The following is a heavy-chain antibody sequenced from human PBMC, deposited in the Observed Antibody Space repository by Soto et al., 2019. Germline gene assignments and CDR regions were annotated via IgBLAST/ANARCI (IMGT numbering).Heavy chain of an antibody. V-gene: IGHV1-69*12. CDR3: AXXRGPXXXXXXYWFDP. CDR2: IIPIFGTA. CDR1: GGTFSSYA. J-gene: IGHJ5*02. Sequence: QVQLVQSGAEVKKPGSSVKVSCKASGGTFSSYAITWVRQAPGQGLEWMGGIIPIFGTANYAQKFQGRVTITADESTSTAYMELSSLSSEDTAVYYCAXXRGPXXXXXXYWFDPWGQGTLVTVSS.